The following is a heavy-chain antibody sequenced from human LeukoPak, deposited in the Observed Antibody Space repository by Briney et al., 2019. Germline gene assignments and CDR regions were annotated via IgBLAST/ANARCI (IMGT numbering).Heavy chain of an antibody. J-gene: IGHJ4*02. D-gene: IGHD3-16*01. CDR2: ISTYNGDT. Sequence: GASVKVSCKAPGYTFTSYGINWVRQAPGQGLEWMGWISTYNGDTNYAQKLQGRVTMTTDTSTSTAYMELRSLRSDDTAVYYCARGSSYGFSMGYWGQGTLVTVSS. CDR1: GYTFTSYG. CDR3: ARGSSYGFSMGY. V-gene: IGHV1-18*01.